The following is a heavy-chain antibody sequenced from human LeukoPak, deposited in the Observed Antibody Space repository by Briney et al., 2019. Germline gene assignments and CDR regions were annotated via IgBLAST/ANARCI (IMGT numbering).Heavy chain of an antibody. V-gene: IGHV3-23*01. D-gene: IGHD2-15*01. CDR2: ISGSGGST. Sequence: GGSLRLSCAASGFTFSSYAMSWVRQAPGKGLEWVSAISGSGGSTYYADSVKGRFSISRDNSKNTLYLQMNSLRAEDTAVYYCAKGYCSGGSCYSRFDYWGQGTLVTVSS. J-gene: IGHJ4*02. CDR3: AKGYCSGGSCYSRFDY. CDR1: GFTFSSYA.